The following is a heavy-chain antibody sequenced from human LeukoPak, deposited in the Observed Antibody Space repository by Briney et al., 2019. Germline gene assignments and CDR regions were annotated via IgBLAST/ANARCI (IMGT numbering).Heavy chain of an antibody. V-gene: IGHV4-38-2*02. J-gene: IGHJ4*02. CDR3: ARVPVTMVVFDY. Sequence: SETLSLTCTVSGYSISDGFYWDWIRQTPGKGLEWIGSVFHSGTTYYNPSLKSRVTISTDTSKNHFSLNLNSVTAADTAVYYCARVPVTMVVFDYWGQGTLVTVSS. D-gene: IGHD3-10*01. CDR2: VFHSGTT. CDR1: GYSISDGFY.